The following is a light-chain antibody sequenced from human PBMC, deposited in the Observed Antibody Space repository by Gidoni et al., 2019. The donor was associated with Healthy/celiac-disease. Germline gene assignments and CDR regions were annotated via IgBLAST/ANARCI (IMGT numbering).Light chain of an antibody. CDR3: QQYNNWPYT. CDR2: GAS. J-gene: IGKJ2*01. Sequence: EIVMTQSPATLSVSPGERATLSCMASQSVSSNLAWSQQKPGQAPRLLIYGASTRATGIPARFSGSGSGTEFTLTISSLQSEDFAVYYCQQYNNWPYTFGQGTKLEIK. CDR1: QSVSSN. V-gene: IGKV3-15*01.